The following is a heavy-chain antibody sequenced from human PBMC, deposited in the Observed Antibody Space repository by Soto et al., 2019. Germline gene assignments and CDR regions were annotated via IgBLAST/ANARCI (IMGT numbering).Heavy chain of an antibody. Sequence: ASETLSLTCSVSGGSVSNKTYYWSWIRQPPGKRLEWIGYVYYSGTTNYNPSLKSRVTISVDLSNNQFSLRLSSVTTADTALYYCARTTAVPNTLRSRYFFDYWGQGTLVTVSS. CDR3: ARTTAVPNTLRSRYFFDY. CDR2: VYYSGTT. J-gene: IGHJ4*02. V-gene: IGHV4-61*01. CDR1: GGSVSNKTYY. D-gene: IGHD4-17*01.